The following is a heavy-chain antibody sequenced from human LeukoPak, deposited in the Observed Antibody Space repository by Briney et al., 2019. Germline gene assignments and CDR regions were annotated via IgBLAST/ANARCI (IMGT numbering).Heavy chain of an antibody. V-gene: IGHV3-9*01. CDR1: GFTFDVYA. D-gene: IGHD4-17*01. J-gene: IGHJ4*02. CDR3: TKDMMSGDGDYVFDY. Sequence: GGSLRLSCAASGFTFDVYAMHCVRQTPGKGLEWVSTINWNSGHIDYADSVRGRFTISRDNAKNSLYLQMNSLRAEDSALSYCTKDMMSGDGDYVFDYWGQGTLVTVSS. CDR2: INWNSGHI.